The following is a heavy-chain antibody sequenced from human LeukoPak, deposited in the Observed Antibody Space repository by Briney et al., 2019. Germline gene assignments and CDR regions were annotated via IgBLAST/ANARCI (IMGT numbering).Heavy chain of an antibody. J-gene: IGHJ4*02. CDR2: ITPNSGGT. CDR3: ASSRVSYYASSGPEFDY. D-gene: IGHD3-22*01. V-gene: IGHV1-2*02. CDR1: GYPYTGFY. Sequence: PSVKVFCRASGYPYTGFYMHWVRQASGQALEWMRWITPNSGGTNYAQKFQGRVTMTRDTSVSTAYRELSRLRSDERAVYYCASSRVSYYASSGPEFDYWGQGTLVTVSS.